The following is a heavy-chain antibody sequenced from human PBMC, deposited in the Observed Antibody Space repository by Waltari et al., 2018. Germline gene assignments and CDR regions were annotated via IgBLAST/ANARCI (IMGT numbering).Heavy chain of an antibody. J-gene: IGHJ4*02. V-gene: IGHV3-74*01. CDR3: ARKAGSGYPYGPFYYDN. CDR1: GFRFGAYW. CDR2: INVDGGYI. Sequence: EVHLAESGGGVVQPGGSLGLSCAGSGFRFGAYWLHWVRQAPGKGLEWVSRINVDGGYISYGDSVKGRFTISRDNAKNTVFLQLNSLRAEDTAVYYCARKAGSGYPYGPFYYDNWGQGTLVTVSS. D-gene: IGHD5-18*01.